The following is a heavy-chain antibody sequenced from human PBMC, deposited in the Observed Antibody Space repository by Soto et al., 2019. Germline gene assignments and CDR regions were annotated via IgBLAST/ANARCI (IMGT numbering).Heavy chain of an antibody. CDR3: ARGSRRGLDY. V-gene: IGHV4-34*01. J-gene: IGHJ4*02. CDR1: RRSFNDYY. CDR2: INHSGST. Sequence: SETLSLTCAVQRRSFNDYYWGWIRQPPGKGLEWIGEINHSGSTTYNPSLMSRVTISVDTSKNQFSLKLNSVTAADTAVYYCARGSRRGLDYWGQGTVVTVSS. D-gene: IGHD3-16*01.